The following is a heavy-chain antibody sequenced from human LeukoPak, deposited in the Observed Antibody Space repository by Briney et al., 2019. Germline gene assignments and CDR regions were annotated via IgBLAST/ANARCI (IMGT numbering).Heavy chain of an antibody. J-gene: IGHJ3*02. V-gene: IGHV4-39*07. CDR3: ARGWGPLHHDAFDI. D-gene: IGHD7-27*01. CDR1: GGSISSSSYY. Sequence: SETLSLTCTVSGGSISSSSYYWGWIRQPPGKGLEWIGSIYYSGSTYYNPSLKSRVTILVDTSKNQFSLKLSSVTAADTAVYYCARGWGPLHHDAFDIWGQGTMVTVSS. CDR2: IYYSGST.